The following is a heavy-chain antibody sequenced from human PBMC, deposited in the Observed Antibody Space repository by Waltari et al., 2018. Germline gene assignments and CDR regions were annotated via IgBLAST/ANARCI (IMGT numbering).Heavy chain of an antibody. CDR2: IRSKHKNYAT. V-gene: IGHV3-73*02. D-gene: IGHD3-9*01. Sequence: EVQVVESGGGLVQPGGSLRLSCVVSGLTFSDYAMSWVRQAAGKGLEWIGYIRSKHKNYATEFVASVKGRFTISRDDSKNTLYLNMSDLTTEDTAVYYCTPLYFKWGQGVLVTVSS. CDR1: GLTFSDYA. CDR3: TPLYFK. J-gene: IGHJ4*02.